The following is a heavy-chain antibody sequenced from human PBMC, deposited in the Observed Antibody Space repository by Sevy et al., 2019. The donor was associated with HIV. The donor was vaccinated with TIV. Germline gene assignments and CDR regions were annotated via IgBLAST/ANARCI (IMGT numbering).Heavy chain of an antibody. D-gene: IGHD3-10*01. CDR1: GFTFSNYF. CDR2: ISSGSSYI. Sequence: GGSLRLSCAASGFTFSNYFINWVRQAPGKGLEWVSSISSGSSYIFYADSVKGRFTISRDNAKNSLYLHMNSLRAEDTAVYYCARGYYYGSLYYFDYWGPGTLVTVSS. CDR3: ARGYYYGSLYYFDY. J-gene: IGHJ4*02. V-gene: IGHV3-21*01.